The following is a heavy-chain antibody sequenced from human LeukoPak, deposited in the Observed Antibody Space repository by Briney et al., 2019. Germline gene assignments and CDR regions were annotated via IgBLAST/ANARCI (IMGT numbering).Heavy chain of an antibody. CDR1: GGSISNYY. CDR3: ARASRLGIAALYYMDV. Sequence: SETLSLTCTVSGGSISNYYWSWIRQPPGKGLEWIGYIHYSGSTNYNPSLKSRVTMSVDTSKNQFSLKLSSVTAADTAVYYCARASRLGIAALYYMDVWGKGTTVTVSS. CDR2: IHYSGST. V-gene: IGHV4-59*01. J-gene: IGHJ6*03. D-gene: IGHD6-6*01.